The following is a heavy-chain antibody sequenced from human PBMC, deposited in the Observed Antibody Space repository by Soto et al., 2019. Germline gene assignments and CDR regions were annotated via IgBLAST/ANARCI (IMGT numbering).Heavy chain of an antibody. V-gene: IGHV3-11*06. J-gene: IGHJ6*02. CDR3: ARGHYGLDV. CDR2: ISPTGTNA. CDR1: GFTFSDWY. Sequence: GGSLRLSCAASGFTFSDWYMSWIRQAPGKGLEWVSYISPTGTNADYADSVKGRFTISRDNGRNSLYLQMNGLRAEDTAVYYCARGHYGLDVWGQGTTVTVSS.